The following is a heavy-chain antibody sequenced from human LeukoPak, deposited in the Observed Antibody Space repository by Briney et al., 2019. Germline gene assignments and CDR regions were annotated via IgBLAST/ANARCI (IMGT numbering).Heavy chain of an antibody. D-gene: IGHD1-26*01. V-gene: IGHV3-23*01. J-gene: IGHJ4*02. CDR1: GFTFNSYA. Sequence: GGSLRLSCAASGFTFNSYAMTWVRQAPGKGLEWVSAISGGGVNTYYADSVKGRFTISRDNSKNMLYLQMNSLRAEDTAVYYCARVLVGAHFDYWGQGTLVTVSS. CDR3: ARVLVGAHFDY. CDR2: ISGGGVNT.